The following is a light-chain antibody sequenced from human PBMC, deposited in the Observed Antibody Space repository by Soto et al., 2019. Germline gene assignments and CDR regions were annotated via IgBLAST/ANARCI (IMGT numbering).Light chain of an antibody. V-gene: IGKV3-11*01. J-gene: IGKJ4*01. CDR2: DAS. CDR3: QHRSNWPPVT. Sequence: EIVLTQSQATLSLSPGEQATLSSGASQSVMSYLAWYQQKPGQAPSLPFYDASNRAAGIPARFSGSGSGTDVTLTISSLEPEDFALYYGQHRSNWPPVTFGGGTKVEIK. CDR1: QSVMSY.